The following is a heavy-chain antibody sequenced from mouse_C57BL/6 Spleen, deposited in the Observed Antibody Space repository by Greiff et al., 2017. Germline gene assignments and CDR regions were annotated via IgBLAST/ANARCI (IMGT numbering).Heavy chain of an antibody. CDR1: GFTFSDYG. J-gene: IGHJ2*01. V-gene: IGHV5-17*01. D-gene: IGHD1-1*01. Sequence: EVQVVESGGGLVKPGGSLKLSCAASGFTFSDYGMHWVRQAPEKGLEWVAYISSGSSTIYYADTVKGRFTISRDNAKNTLFLQMTSLRSEDTAMYYCARTTTVEDYFDYWGQGTTLTGSS. CDR2: ISSGSSTI. CDR3: ARTTTVEDYFDY.